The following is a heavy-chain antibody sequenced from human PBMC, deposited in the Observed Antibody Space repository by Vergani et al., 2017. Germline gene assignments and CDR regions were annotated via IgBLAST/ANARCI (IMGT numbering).Heavy chain of an antibody. CDR2: IYASGNT. V-gene: IGHV4-61*02. J-gene: IGHJ2*01. D-gene: IGHD3-10*01. CDR3: ASVFSRSAFWYLVL. CDR1: GDSIDSVSYY. Sequence: QVQLQESGPGLVKPSQTLSLTCTVSGDSIDSVSYYWTWIRQRAGKGLEWIGRIYASGNTNHNPSLRSRVIMSVHTSKHLISLKWTAVTAADTAVYYCASVFSRSAFWYLVLWGRGTLVTVS.